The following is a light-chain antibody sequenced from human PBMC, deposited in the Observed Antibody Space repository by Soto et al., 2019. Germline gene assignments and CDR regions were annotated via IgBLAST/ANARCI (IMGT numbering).Light chain of an antibody. J-gene: IGLJ2*01. Sequence: SALTQPPSASGSPGQSVTISCTGTSSDIGGYNYVSWYQQHPGKAPKLMIYEVSKRPSGVPDRLSGSKSGNTASLTVSGLQVEDEADYYCASYTGSDTLVFGGGTQLTVL. CDR2: EVS. CDR3: ASYTGSDTLV. V-gene: IGLV2-8*01. CDR1: SSDIGGYNY.